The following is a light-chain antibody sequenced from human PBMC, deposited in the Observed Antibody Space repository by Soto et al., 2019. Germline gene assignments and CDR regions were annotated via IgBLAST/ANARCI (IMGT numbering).Light chain of an antibody. CDR3: QQRDSWPIT. CDR2: GAS. Sequence: EIVLTQSPGTLSLSPGERATLSCRASQSVRTSYFAWYQQKPGQAPRLLIFGASSRAPGIPARFSGSGSGTDFTLTINSLEPEDFAVYYCQQRDSWPITFGQGTRLEIK. CDR1: QSVRTSY. V-gene: IGKV3D-20*02. J-gene: IGKJ5*01.